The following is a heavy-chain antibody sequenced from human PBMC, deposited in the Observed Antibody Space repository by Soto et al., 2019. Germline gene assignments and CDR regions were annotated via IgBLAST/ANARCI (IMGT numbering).Heavy chain of an antibody. V-gene: IGHV1-8*01. Sequence: ASVKVSCKASGYTFTSYDINWVRQATGQGLEWMGWMNPNSGNTGYAQKFQGRVTMTRNTSISTAYMELSSLRSEDTAVYYCAKYRYCSGGSCYLGYCAQGTLVTVSS. CDR3: AKYRYCSGGSCYLGY. D-gene: IGHD2-15*01. J-gene: IGHJ4*02. CDR2: MNPNSGNT. CDR1: GYTFTSYD.